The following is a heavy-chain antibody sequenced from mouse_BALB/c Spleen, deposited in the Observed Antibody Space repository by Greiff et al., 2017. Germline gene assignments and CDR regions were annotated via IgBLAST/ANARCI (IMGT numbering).Heavy chain of an antibody. J-gene: IGHJ4*01. CDR3: ARYYYGSPYAMDY. CDR1: GFTFSSYY. Sequence: EVHLVESGGGLVKLGGSLKLSCAASGFTFSSYYMSWVRQTPEKRLELVAAINSNGGSTYYPDTVKGRFTISRDNAKNTLYLQMSSLKSEDTALYYCARYYYGSPYAMDYWGQGTSVTVSS. CDR2: INSNGGST. D-gene: IGHD1-1*01. V-gene: IGHV5-6-2*01.